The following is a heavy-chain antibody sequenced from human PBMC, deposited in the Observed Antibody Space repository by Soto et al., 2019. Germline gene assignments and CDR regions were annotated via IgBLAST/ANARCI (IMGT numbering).Heavy chain of an antibody. D-gene: IGHD3-10*01. CDR1: GYTFIAHY. CDR2: INPNSGGT. CDR3: ARDGVRGTPAAPNFGDY. J-gene: IGHJ4*02. V-gene: IGHV1-2*02. Sequence: ASVKVSCKASGYTFIAHYMHWVRQAPGQGLEWMGWINPNSGGTNFARKFQGRVTMTRDTSISTAYMELSRLRSDDTAVYYCARDGVRGTPAAPNFGDYWGQGTLVTVSS.